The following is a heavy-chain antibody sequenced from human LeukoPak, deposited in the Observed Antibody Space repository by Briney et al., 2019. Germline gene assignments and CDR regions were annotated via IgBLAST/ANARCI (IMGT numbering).Heavy chain of an antibody. D-gene: IGHD1-26*01. J-gene: IGHJ3*02. CDR1: GGSISSYY. V-gene: IGHV4-59*12. CDR3: ARDPSSGSYTDDAFDI. Sequence: SETLSLTCTVSGGSISSYYWSWIRQPPGKGLEWIGYIYYSGSTNYNPSLKSRVTISVDTSKNQFSLKLSSVTAADTAVYYCARDPSSGSYTDDAFDIWGQGTMVTVSS. CDR2: IYYSGST.